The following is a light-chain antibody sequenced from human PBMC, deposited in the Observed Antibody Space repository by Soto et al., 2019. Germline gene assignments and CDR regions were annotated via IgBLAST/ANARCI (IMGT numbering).Light chain of an antibody. CDR1: SSNIGNNY. Sequence: QSVLTQPPPVSSAPGQKGTISRPGNSSNIGNNYVSWYQQLPGTAPKLLIYENNKRPSGIPDRFSGSKSGTSATLGITGLQTGDEADYYCGTWDSSVSWVFGTGTKVTVL. CDR3: GTWDSSVSWV. V-gene: IGLV1-51*02. J-gene: IGLJ1*01. CDR2: ENN.